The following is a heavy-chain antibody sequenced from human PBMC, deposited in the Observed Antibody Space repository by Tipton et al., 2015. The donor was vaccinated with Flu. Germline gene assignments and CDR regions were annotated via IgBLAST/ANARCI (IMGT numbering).Heavy chain of an antibody. V-gene: IGHV4-34*01. CDR3: ARNWNDFDY. CDR2: INHSGST. D-gene: IGHD1-1*01. J-gene: IGHJ4*02. CDR1: GGSFSGYY. Sequence: LRLSCAVYGGSFSGYYWSWIRQPPGKGLEWIGEINHSGSTNYNPSLKSRVTISVDTSKNQFSLKLSSVTAADTAVYYCARNWNDFDYWGQGTLVTVSS.